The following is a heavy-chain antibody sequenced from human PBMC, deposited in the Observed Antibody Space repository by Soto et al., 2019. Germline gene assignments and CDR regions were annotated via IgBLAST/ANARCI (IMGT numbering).Heavy chain of an antibody. CDR3: ASRMPDSYYLGVFDW. CDR1: GFTFSQYW. J-gene: IGHJ4*02. CDR2: IKGDGSEM. Sequence: GGSLRLSCVGSGFTFSQYWMTWVRQAPGMGLEWVARIKGDGSEMYYVDSVKGRFSISRDNAKDSLYLQMNDLRTEDTAVYYCASRMPDSYYLGVFDWWGRGTLVTVS. V-gene: IGHV3-7*03. D-gene: IGHD3-10*01.